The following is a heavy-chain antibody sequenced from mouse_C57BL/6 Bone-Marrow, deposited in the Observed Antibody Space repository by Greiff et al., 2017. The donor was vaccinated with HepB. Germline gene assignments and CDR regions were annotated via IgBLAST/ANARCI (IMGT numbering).Heavy chain of an antibody. D-gene: IGHD1-1*01. CDR3: TIYGSYVYAMDD. CDR1: GYTFTDYE. Sequence: QVQLQQSGAELVRPGASVTLSCKASGYTFTDYEMHWVKQTPVHGLEWIGAIDPETGGTAYNQKFKGKAILTADKSSSTAYMELRSLTSEDSAVYYCTIYGSYVYAMDDWGQGTSVTVSS. CDR2: IDPETGGT. V-gene: IGHV1-15*01. J-gene: IGHJ4*01.